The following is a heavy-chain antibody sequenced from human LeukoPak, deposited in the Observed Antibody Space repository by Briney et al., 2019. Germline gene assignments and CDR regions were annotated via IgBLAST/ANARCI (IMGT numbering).Heavy chain of an antibody. CDR3: ARATVTRWFDP. CDR1: GFAFSSFG. J-gene: IGHJ5*02. D-gene: IGHD4-17*01. V-gene: IGHV3-33*01. Sequence: GRSLRLSWAASGFAFSSFGMHWVRQAPGKGLEWVAVIWYDGTNKYYADSVKGRFTISRDNSKNTLYLQMNSLRAEDTAVYYCARATVTRWFDPWGQGTLVTVSS. CDR2: IWYDGTNK.